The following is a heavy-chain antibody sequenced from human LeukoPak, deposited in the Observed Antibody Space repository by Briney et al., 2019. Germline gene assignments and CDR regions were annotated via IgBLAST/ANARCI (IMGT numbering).Heavy chain of an antibody. CDR1: GFTFSSYA. CDR3: ARRGTGHGMDV. D-gene: IGHD1-1*01. J-gene: IGHJ6*02. CDR2: INNDGSSA. Sequence: PGGSLRLSCAASGFTFSSYAMHWVRQAPGKGLVWVSRINNDGSSASYVDSVKGRFTISRDNAKNTLFLQMNSLRAEDTAVYYCARRGTGHGMDVWGQGTTVIVSS. V-gene: IGHV3-74*01.